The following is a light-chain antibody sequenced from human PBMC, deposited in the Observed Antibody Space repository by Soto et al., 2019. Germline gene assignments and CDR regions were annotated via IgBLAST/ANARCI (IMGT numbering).Light chain of an antibody. V-gene: IGKV3-20*01. CDR3: QQYGSSPLIS. CDR1: QSVSNNY. CDR2: GAS. J-gene: IGKJ5*01. Sequence: EIVLTQSPGTLSLSPGERATLTCRASQSVSNNYLAWYQQKPGQATRLIIYGASSRATGIPDRFSGSGSGTEFTLTISRLEPEDFALYYCQQYGSSPLISFGQGTRLEIK.